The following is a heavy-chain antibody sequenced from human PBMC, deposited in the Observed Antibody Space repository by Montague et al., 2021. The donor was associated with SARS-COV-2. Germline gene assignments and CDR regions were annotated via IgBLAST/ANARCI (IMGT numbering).Heavy chain of an antibody. CDR1: GGSISSYY. V-gene: IGHV4-59*01. Sequence: SETLSLTCTVSGGSISSYYWSWIRQPPGKGLEWIGYIYYSGSTNXNPSLKSRVTISVDTSKNQFSLKLSSVTAADTAVYYCARLFPRWLHFDSYFDYWGQGTLVTVSS. CDR2: IYYSGST. D-gene: IGHD5-24*01. CDR3: ARLFPRWLHFDSYFDY. J-gene: IGHJ4*02.